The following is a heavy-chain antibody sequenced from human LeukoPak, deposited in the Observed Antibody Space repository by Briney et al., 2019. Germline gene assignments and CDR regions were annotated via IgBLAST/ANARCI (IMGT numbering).Heavy chain of an antibody. CDR2: ISYDGSNK. Sequence: GRYLSLSCAAYGFTFSSYGMHWVRQAPGKGLEWVAVISYDGSNKYYADSVKGRFTISRDNSKNTLYLQMNSLRAEDTAVYYCAKDRRMGDAFDIWGQGTMVTVSS. CDR3: AKDRRMGDAFDI. V-gene: IGHV3-30*18. CDR1: GFTFSSYG. J-gene: IGHJ3*02. D-gene: IGHD1-14*01.